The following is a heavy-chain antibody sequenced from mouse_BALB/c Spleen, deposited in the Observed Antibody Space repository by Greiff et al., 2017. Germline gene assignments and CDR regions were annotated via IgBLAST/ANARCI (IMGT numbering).Heavy chain of an antibody. CDR1: GFTFSSYA. D-gene: IGHD1-2*01. V-gene: IGHV5-6-5*01. Sequence: EVMLVESGGGLVKPGGSLKLSCAASGFTFSSYAMSWVRQTPEKRLEWVASISSDGSNYYPDCVKGRITFSRDNARNILYLQMISLRSEDTAMYYCARGLPLHYFDYWGQGTTLTVSS. CDR3: ARGLPLHYFDY. CDR2: ISSDGSN. J-gene: IGHJ2*01.